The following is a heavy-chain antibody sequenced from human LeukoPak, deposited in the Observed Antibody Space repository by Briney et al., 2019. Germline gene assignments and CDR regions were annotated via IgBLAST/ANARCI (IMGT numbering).Heavy chain of an antibody. J-gene: IGHJ6*03. CDR2: ISGGGGTT. Sequence: GGSLRLSCAASGFTFSSFAMSWVRQAPGKGLEWVSAISGGGGTTDYADSVKGRFTISRDNSKNTLYLQMNSLRAGDTGVYYCAKGRVYMDVWGKGTTVTVSS. CDR1: GFTFSSFA. V-gene: IGHV3-23*01. CDR3: AKGRVYMDV.